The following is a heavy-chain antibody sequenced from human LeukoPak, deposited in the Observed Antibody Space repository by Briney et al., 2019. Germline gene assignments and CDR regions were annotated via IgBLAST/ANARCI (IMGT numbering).Heavy chain of an antibody. CDR2: ISSSSNYI. D-gene: IGHD5-12*01. V-gene: IGHV3-21*04. CDR3: AKDATVDIVATVYFDY. CDR1: GFTFSSYS. Sequence: GGSLRLSCAASGFTFSSYSMNWVRQAPGKGLEWVSSISSSSNYIYYADSVKGRFTISRDNSKNTLYLQMNSLRAEDTAVYYCAKDATVDIVATVYFDYWGQGTLVTVSS. J-gene: IGHJ4*02.